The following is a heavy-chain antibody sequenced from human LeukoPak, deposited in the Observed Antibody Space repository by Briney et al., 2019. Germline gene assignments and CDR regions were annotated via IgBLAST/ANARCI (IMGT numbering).Heavy chain of an antibody. Sequence: ASVKVSCKASGYAFTSYAMNWVRQAPGQGLEWMGWINTNTGNPTYAQGFTGRFVFSLDTSVSTAYLQISSLKAEDTAVYYCARDLAPWAYYYGSGSYPHFDYWGQGTLVTVSS. CDR3: ARDLAPWAYYYGSGSYPHFDY. CDR1: GYAFTSYA. J-gene: IGHJ4*02. V-gene: IGHV7-4-1*02. CDR2: INTNTGNP. D-gene: IGHD3-10*01.